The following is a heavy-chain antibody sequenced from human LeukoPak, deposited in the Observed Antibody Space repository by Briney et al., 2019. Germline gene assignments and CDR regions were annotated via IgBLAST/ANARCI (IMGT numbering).Heavy chain of an antibody. Sequence: ASVKVSCKASRYTFTSYYMHWVRQAPGQGLEWMGIINPSGGSTSYAQKFQGRVTMTRDTSTSTVYMELSSLRSEDTAVYYCARRYTYCSSTSCSLYFDYWGQGTLVTVSS. V-gene: IGHV1-46*01. CDR3: ARRYTYCSSTSCSLYFDY. CDR1: RYTFTSYY. D-gene: IGHD2-2*01. J-gene: IGHJ4*02. CDR2: INPSGGST.